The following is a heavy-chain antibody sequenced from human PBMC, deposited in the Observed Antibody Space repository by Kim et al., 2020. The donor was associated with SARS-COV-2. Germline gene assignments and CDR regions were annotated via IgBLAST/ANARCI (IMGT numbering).Heavy chain of an antibody. CDR3: ATYYGDYIYYYYGMDV. CDR2: INTNTGNP. CDR1: GYTFTSYA. V-gene: IGHV7-4-1*02. J-gene: IGHJ6*02. D-gene: IGHD4-17*01. Sequence: ASVNVSCKASGYTFTSYAMNWVRQAPGQGLEWMGWINTNTGNPAYAQGFTGRFVFSLDTSVSTAYLQISGLKAEDTAVYYCATYYGDYIYYYYGMDVWGQGTTVTVSS.